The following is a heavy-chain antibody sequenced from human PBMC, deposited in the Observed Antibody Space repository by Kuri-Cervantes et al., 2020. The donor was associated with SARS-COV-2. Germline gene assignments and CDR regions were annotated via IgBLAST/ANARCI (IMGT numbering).Heavy chain of an antibody. CDR2: VSGYNGHT. CDR3: VRDGYGDYVDY. V-gene: IGHV1-18*04. CDR1: GYTFTSSG. J-gene: IGHJ4*02. D-gene: IGHD2-21*01. Sequence: ASVKVSCKAFGYTFTSSGISWVRQAPGQGLEWMGWVSGYNGHTNYAQKLQGRVTMTTDTSTTTAYMELRSLRSDDTAVFYCVRDGYGDYVDYWGQGTLVTVSS.